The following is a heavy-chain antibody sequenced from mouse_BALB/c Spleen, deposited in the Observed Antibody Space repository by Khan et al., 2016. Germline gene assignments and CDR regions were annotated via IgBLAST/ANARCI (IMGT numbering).Heavy chain of an antibody. J-gene: IGHJ2*01. Sequence: EVQLQESGPGLVKPSQSLSLTCTVTGYSITSDYAWNWIRQFPGNKLEWMGYISYSGSTSYNPSLKSRISITRDTSKNQIFLQLNSVTTEDTATYYCARAYYGSSYFDYWGQGTTLTVSS. V-gene: IGHV3-2*02. CDR2: ISYSGST. CDR1: GYSITSDYA. CDR3: ARAYYGSSYFDY. D-gene: IGHD1-1*01.